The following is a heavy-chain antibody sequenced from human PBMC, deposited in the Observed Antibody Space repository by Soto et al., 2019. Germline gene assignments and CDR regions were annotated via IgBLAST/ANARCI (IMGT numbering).Heavy chain of an antibody. V-gene: IGHV1-18*01. CDR2: IRAHNGET. D-gene: IGHD6-19*01. CDR3: ATALGTSGWFDY. Sequence: GASVKVSGKASAYTSTLYGITWVRQAPGQGLEWMGWIRAHNGETKFARKFQDRVTMTTDPSSSTVFMDLRTLTSDDTAVYYCATALGTSGWFDYRGQRTLVTVSS. CDR1: AYTSTLYG. J-gene: IGHJ4*02.